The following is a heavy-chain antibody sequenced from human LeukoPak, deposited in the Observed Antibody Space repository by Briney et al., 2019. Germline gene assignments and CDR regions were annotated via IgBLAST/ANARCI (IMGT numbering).Heavy chain of an antibody. V-gene: IGHV1-46*01. D-gene: IGHD4-11*01. CDR1: GYTFTTYY. CDR3: ARGSSYINPPDY. CDR2: VNPSGDNT. Sequence: GGSLRLSCAASGYTFTTYYMHWVRQAPGQGLEWMGIVNPSGDNTTHAQKFQGRVTMTKDTSTSAVHMELSSLRSEDTAVYYCARGSSYINPPDYWGQGTLVTVSS. J-gene: IGHJ4*02.